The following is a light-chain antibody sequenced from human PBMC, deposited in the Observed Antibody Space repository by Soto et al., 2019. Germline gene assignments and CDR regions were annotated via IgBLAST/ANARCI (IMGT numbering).Light chain of an antibody. V-gene: IGKV3-11*01. CDR3: QQRNNWPWT. J-gene: IGKJ1*01. Sequence: DIVLTQSPATLSLSPGQTATLSCRASQSVSSYLAWYQQKAGQAPRLLIYEGSNRETGIPTRFSGSGAGTEFTLTISGLEPEDVAVYYCQQRNNWPWTFGQGTKVDIK. CDR1: QSVSSY. CDR2: EGS.